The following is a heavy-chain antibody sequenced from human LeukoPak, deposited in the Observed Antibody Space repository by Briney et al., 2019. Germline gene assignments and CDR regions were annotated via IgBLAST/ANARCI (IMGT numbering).Heavy chain of an antibody. Sequence: ASVKVSCKAPGYTFTGYYMHWVRQAPGQGLEWMGWINPNSGGTNYAQKFQGRVTMTRDTSISTAYMELSRLRSDDTAVYYCARSMGSPYDILTDYYYYGMDVWGQGTTVTVSS. CDR2: INPNSGGT. V-gene: IGHV1-2*02. J-gene: IGHJ6*02. CDR1: GYTFTGYY. CDR3: ARSMGSPYDILTDYYYYGMDV. D-gene: IGHD3-9*01.